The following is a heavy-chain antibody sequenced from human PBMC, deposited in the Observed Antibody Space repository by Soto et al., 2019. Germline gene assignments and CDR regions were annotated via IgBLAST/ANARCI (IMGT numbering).Heavy chain of an antibody. D-gene: IGHD3-22*01. CDR3: TTRYYDSSGTYFDY. CDR1: GFTFNNAW. V-gene: IGHV3-15*07. J-gene: IGHJ4*02. CDR2: IKSKTDGGTT. Sequence: GGSLRLSCAASGFTFNNAWMNWVRQAPGKGLEWVGRIKSKTDGGTTDYAAPVKGRFTISRDDSKNTLYLHMNSLKTDDTAVYYCTTRYYDSSGTYFDYWGQGTLVTVSS.